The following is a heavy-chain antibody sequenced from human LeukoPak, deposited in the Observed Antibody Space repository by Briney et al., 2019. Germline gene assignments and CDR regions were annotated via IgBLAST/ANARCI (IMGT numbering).Heavy chain of an antibody. D-gene: IGHD2-2*01. CDR3: ARDDCSGSSCLAS. V-gene: IGHV3-33*01. J-gene: IGHJ5*02. CDR2: IWYDGSKE. CDR1: GFTFSRHG. Sequence: GGSLRLSCAASGFTFSRHGFHWVRQAPGKGLDWLTTIWYDGSKEYYADAVKGRFTISRDDSKNTLYLQMTGLRVEDAAVYYCARDDCSGSSCLASWGQGTLVTVSS.